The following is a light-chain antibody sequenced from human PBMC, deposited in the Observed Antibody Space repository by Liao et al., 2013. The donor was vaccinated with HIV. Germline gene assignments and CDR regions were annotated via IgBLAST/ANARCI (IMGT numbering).Light chain of an antibody. V-gene: IGLV3-1*01. CDR3: QVWDSSSDHWV. J-gene: IGLJ3*02. CDR1: KLGDKY. CDR2: QDN. Sequence: SYELAQPPSVSVSPGQTASITCSGDKLGDKYASWYQQRPGQSPLLVIFQDNQRPSGIPERFFGSNSGNTATLTISRVEAGDEADYYCQVWDSSSDHWVFGGGTKLTVL.